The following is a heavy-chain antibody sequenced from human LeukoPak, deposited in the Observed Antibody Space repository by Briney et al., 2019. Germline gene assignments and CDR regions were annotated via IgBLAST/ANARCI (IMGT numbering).Heavy chain of an antibody. CDR2: INPTGGST. J-gene: IGHJ4*02. V-gene: IGHV1-46*01. D-gene: IGHD7-27*01. Sequence: GASVKVSCKASGYTFPSYFMHWVRQAPGQGLEWMGIINPTGGSTTYAQKFQGRVTMTRDTSTSTVYMELSSLRSDDTAVYYCARGPPNWGFDYWGQGTLVTVSS. CDR3: ARGPPNWGFDY. CDR1: GYTFPSYF.